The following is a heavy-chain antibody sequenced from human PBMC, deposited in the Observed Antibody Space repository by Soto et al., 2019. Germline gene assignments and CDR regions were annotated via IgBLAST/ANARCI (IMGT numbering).Heavy chain of an antibody. CDR1: GGSISNSNW. J-gene: IGHJ5*02. CDR2: IYYSGST. D-gene: IGHD2-21*01. Sequence: SETLSLTCAVSGGSISNSNWWSWVRQPPGKGLEWIGYIYYSGSTYYNPSLKSRVTISVDTSKNQFSLKLSSVTAADTAVYYCAREGVKNWFDPWGQGTLVTVSS. V-gene: IGHV4-4*02. CDR3: AREGVKNWFDP.